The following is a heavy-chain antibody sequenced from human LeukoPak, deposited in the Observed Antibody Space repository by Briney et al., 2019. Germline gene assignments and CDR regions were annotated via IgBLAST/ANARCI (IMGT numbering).Heavy chain of an antibody. CDR3: AKDLEVRGVIKADY. CDR1: RFTYSRYG. Sequence: PGRPLRLSCAASRFTYSRYGMHWLPQAPGKALEGVAVISYDGSNKYYADTVKGRFTISRDNSKNTLYLQMNRLRAEDTAVYYCAKDLEVRGVIKADYWGQGTLVTVSS. J-gene: IGHJ4*02. V-gene: IGHV3-30*18. D-gene: IGHD3-10*01. CDR2: ISYDGSNK.